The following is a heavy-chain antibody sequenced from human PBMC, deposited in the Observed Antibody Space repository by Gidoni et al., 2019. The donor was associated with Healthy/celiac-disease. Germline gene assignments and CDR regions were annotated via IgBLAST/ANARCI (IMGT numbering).Heavy chain of an antibody. CDR3: ARQAPFYCSSTSCYNNWFDP. CDR2: ISSSSSTI. V-gene: IGHV3-48*01. Sequence: EVQLVESGGGLVQPGGSLRLSCAASGFTFSSYSMNWVRQAPGKGLEWVSYISSSSSTIYYADSVKGRFTISRDNAKNSLYLQMNSLRAEDTAVYYCARQAPFYCSSTSCYNNWFDPWGQGTLVTVSS. CDR1: GFTFSSYS. D-gene: IGHD2-2*02. J-gene: IGHJ5*02.